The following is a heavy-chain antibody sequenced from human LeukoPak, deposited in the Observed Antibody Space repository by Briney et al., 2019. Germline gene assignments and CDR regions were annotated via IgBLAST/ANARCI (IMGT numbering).Heavy chain of an antibody. CDR3: ARGDRYSSSWPFDF. J-gene: IGHJ4*02. CDR2: SNHSGTT. V-gene: IGHV4-34*01. Sequence: SETLSLTCAVYGGSFSGYYWSWIRQSPGKGLEWIGESNHSGTTNHNPALKSRVTISVDTSKNQLSLKLTSVTAADTAVYYCARGDRYSSSWPFDFWGQGTLVTVSS. D-gene: IGHD6-13*01. CDR1: GGSFSGYY.